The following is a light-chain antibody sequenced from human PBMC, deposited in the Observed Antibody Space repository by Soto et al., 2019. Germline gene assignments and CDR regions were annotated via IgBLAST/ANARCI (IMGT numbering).Light chain of an antibody. CDR1: TGTVTSGHY. CDR3: LLYSSGARV. CDR2: DTS. Sequence: QTVVTQEPSLTVSPGGTVTLTCGSSTGTVTSGHYPYWFQQKPGQAPRTLIYDTSDKHSWTPARFSGSLLGGKAALTLSGAQPEDEAEYYCLLYSSGARVFGGGTQLTVL. V-gene: IGLV7-46*01. J-gene: IGLJ3*02.